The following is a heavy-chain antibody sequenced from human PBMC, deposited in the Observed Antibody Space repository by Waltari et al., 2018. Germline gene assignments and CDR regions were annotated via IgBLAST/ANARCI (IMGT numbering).Heavy chain of an antibody. CDR2: INVDGGYI. J-gene: IGHJ4*02. CDR3: ARKGGTGYPYGPFYYDH. CDR1: GFIFGDYW. V-gene: IGHV3-74*01. D-gene: IGHD3-9*01. Sequence: EVHLVESGGGLVQPGGFLRLSCAASGFIFGDYWMHWVRQVPGRGLEWVSRINVDGGYISYADSVRGRFTISRDNAESTVYLHLNNLRVDDTAVYFCARKGGTGYPYGPFYYDHWGQGTLVNVSS.